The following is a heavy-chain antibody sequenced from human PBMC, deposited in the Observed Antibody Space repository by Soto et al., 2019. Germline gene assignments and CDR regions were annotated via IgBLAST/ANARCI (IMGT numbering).Heavy chain of an antibody. V-gene: IGHV3-15*07. CDR2: IKSKTDGGKT. CDR3: TTEDSCSWACCYYDIDV. D-gene: IGHD6-13*01. CDR1: GITFSNAW. Sequence: GGFLRLSCAASGITFSNAWMNWVRQAPGKGLEWVGRIKSKTDGGKTDYAAPVKGRFTISGDDSKNTLYLQMNSLKTEDTTVYYYTTEDSCSWACCYYDIDVWGQGTTVTVSS. J-gene: IGHJ6*02.